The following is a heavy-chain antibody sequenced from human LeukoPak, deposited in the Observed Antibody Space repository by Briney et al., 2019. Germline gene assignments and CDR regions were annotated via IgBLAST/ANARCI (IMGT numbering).Heavy chain of an antibody. CDR1: GGSISSGGYS. J-gene: IGHJ5*02. V-gene: IGHV4-30-2*01. CDR2: IYHSGST. Sequence: SETLSLTCAVSGGSISSGGYSWSWIRQPPGKGLEWIGYIYHSGSTYYNPSLKSRVTISVDRSKNQFSLKLSSVTAADTAVYYCARTYSSSLTWFDPWGQGTLVTVSS. CDR3: ARTYSSSLTWFDP. D-gene: IGHD6-13*01.